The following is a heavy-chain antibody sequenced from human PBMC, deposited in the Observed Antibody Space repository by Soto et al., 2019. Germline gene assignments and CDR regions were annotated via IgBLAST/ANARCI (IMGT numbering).Heavy chain of an antibody. D-gene: IGHD4-17*01. CDR1: GGSISSYY. CDR2: IYTSGST. CDR3: ARYHDYGGEDAFDI. V-gene: IGHV4-4*07. Sequence: NPSETLSLTCTVSGGSISSYYWSWIRQPAGKGLEWIGRIYTSGSTNYNPSLKSRVTMSVDTSKNQFSLKLSSVTAADTAVYYCARYHDYGGEDAFDIWGQGTMVTVSS. J-gene: IGHJ3*02.